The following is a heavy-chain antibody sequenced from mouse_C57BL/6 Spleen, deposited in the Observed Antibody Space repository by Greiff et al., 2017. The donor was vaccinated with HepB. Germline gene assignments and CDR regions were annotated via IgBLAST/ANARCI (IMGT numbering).Heavy chain of an antibody. V-gene: IGHV1-55*01. CDR3: ARDRDYFDY. J-gene: IGHJ2*01. CDR1: GYTFTSYW. Sequence: QVHVKQPGAELVKPGASVKMSCKASGYTFTSYWITWVKQRPGQGLEWIGDIYPGSGSTNYNEKFKSKATLTVDTSSSTAYMQLSSLTSEDSAVYYCARDRDYFDYWGQGTTLTVSS. CDR2: IYPGSGST.